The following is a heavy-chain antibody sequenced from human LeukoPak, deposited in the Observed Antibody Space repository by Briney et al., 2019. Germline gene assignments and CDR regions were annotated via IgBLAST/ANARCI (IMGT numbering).Heavy chain of an antibody. Sequence: GESLKISXKGSGYSFTSYWIGWVRQMPGKGLEWMGIIYPGDSDTIYSPSFQGQVTISADKSISTAYLQWSSLKASDTAMYYCARRRYYDSSGYPTETTPFAFDIWGQGTMVTVSS. CDR3: ARRRYYDSSGYPTETTPFAFDI. CDR2: IYPGDSDT. V-gene: IGHV5-51*01. D-gene: IGHD3-22*01. CDR1: GYSFTSYW. J-gene: IGHJ3*02.